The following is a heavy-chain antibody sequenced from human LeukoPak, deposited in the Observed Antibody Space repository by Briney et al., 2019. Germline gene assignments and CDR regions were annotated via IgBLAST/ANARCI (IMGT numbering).Heavy chain of an antibody. CDR3: ARGDRGSSWFYFDY. CDR1: GFTFSSYS. D-gene: IGHD6-13*01. J-gene: IGHJ4*02. Sequence: PGGSLRLSCAASGFTFSSYSMNWVRQAPGKGLEWVSSISSSSSYIYYADSVKGRFTISRDNAKNSLYLQMNSLRAEDTAVYYCARGDRGSSWFYFDYWGQGTLVTVSS. V-gene: IGHV3-21*01. CDR2: ISSSSSYI.